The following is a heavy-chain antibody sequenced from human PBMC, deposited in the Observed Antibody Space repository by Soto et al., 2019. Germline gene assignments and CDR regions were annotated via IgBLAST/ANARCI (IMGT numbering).Heavy chain of an antibody. CDR2: INHSGST. V-gene: IGHV4-34*01. CDR1: GGSFSGYY. CDR3: AREYRYYYYGMDV. Sequence: QVQLQQWGAGLLKPSETLSLTCAVYGGSFSGYYWSWIRQPPGKGLEWIGEINHSGSTNYNPSLKSRVTISVDTSKNQFSLKLSSVTAADTAVYYCAREYRYYYYGMDVWGQGTTVTVSS. J-gene: IGHJ6*02. D-gene: IGHD2-2*01.